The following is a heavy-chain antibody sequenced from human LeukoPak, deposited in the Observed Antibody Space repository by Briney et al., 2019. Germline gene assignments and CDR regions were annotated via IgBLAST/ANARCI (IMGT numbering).Heavy chain of an antibody. D-gene: IGHD2-2*01. CDR1: GFTVSSNY. V-gene: IGHV3-66*02. CDR2: IYSGGST. Sequence: PGGSLGLSCAASGFTVSSNYMSWVRQAPGKGLEWVSVIYSGGSTYYADSVKGRFTISRVNSKNTLYLQMNSLRAEDTAVYYCATGYCSSTSCPDYWGQGTLVTVSS. CDR3: ATGYCSSTSCPDY. J-gene: IGHJ4*02.